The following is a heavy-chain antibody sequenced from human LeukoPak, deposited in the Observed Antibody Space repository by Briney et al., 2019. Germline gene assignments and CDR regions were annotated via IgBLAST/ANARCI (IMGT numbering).Heavy chain of an antibody. Sequence: PSETLSLTCAVYGGSFSGYYWSWIRQPPGKGLEWIGEINHSGSTNYNPSLKSRVTISVDTSKNQFSRKLSSVTAADTAVYYCARGRRGTMIVVVTSIAFDIWGQGTMVTVSS. CDR3: ARGRRGTMIVVVTSIAFDI. J-gene: IGHJ3*02. CDR1: GGSFSGYY. V-gene: IGHV4-34*01. CDR2: INHSGST. D-gene: IGHD3-22*01.